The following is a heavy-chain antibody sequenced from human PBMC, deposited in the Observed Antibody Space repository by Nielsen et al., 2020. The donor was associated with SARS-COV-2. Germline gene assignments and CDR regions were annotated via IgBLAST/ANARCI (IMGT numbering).Heavy chain of an antibody. Sequence: GESLKISCAASGFTFDDYAMHWVRQAPGKGLEWVSAVSGDVAHTTYYADSVKGRFIISRDNFRNTLYLQMNSLGAEDTAVYYCARDLGRGSSWYYGMDVWGQGTMVTVSS. D-gene: IGHD6-13*01. V-gene: IGHV3-23*01. J-gene: IGHJ6*02. CDR2: VSGDVAHTT. CDR3: ARDLGRGSSWYYGMDV. CDR1: GFTFDDYA.